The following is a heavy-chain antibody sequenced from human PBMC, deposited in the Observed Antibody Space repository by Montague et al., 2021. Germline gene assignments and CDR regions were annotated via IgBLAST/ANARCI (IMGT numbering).Heavy chain of an antibody. D-gene: IGHD2-8*01. J-gene: IGHJ4*02. CDR3: ARKGTNWDY. CDR2: VYYTGTT. CDR1: GDSINFYY. V-gene: IGHV4-59*01. Sequence: SETLSLTCTVSGDSINFYYWSLIRQPPGKGLEWIGYVYYTGTTNYNPSLKSRVTISVDTSRSQFFLNVNSVTAADTAVYYCARKGTNWDYWGQGTLVTVSS.